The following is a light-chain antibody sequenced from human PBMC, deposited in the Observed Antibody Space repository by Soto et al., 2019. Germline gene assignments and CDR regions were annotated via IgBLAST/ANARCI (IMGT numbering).Light chain of an antibody. CDR2: GAS. CDR1: QSVSSN. J-gene: IGKJ5*01. Sequence: EIVMTQSPATLSVSPGESVTLSCRASQSVSSNLAWYQQKTGQAPRLLIFGASTRATGIPARFSGSGSGTQFTLTISSLQSEDFAVYYCQQYNDWPPSITFGQGTRLENK. CDR3: QQYNDWPPSIT. V-gene: IGKV3-15*01.